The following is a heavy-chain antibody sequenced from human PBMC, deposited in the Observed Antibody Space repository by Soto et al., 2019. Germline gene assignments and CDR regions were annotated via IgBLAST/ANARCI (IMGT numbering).Heavy chain of an antibody. CDR3: ARDETYTAGWYFDH. Sequence: QVQLVQSGAEVKKRGASVKVSCKASGYMFNSYGMSWLRQATGQGLEWIGWISGYNGKTDLAQKFQGRVTMTTEASTSTVDMELTSLRFDYTALYYCARDETYTAGWYFDHWGQGTLVTVPS. D-gene: IGHD6-19*01. CDR1: GYMFNSYG. V-gene: IGHV1-18*01. J-gene: IGHJ4*02. CDR2: ISGYNGKT.